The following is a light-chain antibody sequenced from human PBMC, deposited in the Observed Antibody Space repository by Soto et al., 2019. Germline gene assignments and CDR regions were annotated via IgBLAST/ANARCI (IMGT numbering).Light chain of an antibody. CDR1: RTISIW. CDR3: QQYNSYSEA. J-gene: IGKJ1*01. CDR2: KAS. Sequence: IQMTHSPSTLSGSVGDKVTITCRASRTISIWLAWYQQKPGKAPKLLIYKASTLKSGVPSRFSGSGSGTEFTLTISRLQPDDFATYYCQQYNSYSEAFGQGTKV. V-gene: IGKV1-5*03.